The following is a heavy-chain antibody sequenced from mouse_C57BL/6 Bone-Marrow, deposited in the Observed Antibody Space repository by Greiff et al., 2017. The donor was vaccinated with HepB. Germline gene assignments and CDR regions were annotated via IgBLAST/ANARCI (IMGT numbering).Heavy chain of an antibody. Sequence: EVKLLESGGGLVKPGGSLKLSCAASGFTFSDYGMHWVRQAPEKVLEWVAYISSGSSTIYYADTVKGRFTISRDNAKNTLFRQMTSLRSEDTAMYYCARKGGAYGNQYYYAMDYWGQGTSVTVSS. CDR2: ISSGSSTI. D-gene: IGHD2-1*01. V-gene: IGHV5-17*01. J-gene: IGHJ4*01. CDR3: ARKGGAYGNQYYYAMDY. CDR1: GFTFSDYG.